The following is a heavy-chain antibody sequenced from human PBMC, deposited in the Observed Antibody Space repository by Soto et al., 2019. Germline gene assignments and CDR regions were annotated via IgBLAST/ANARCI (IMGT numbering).Heavy chain of an antibody. CDR2: ISAYNGNT. D-gene: IGHD3-9*01. Sequence: QVQLVQSGAEVKKPGASVKVSCKASGYTFTSYGISWVRQAPGQGLEWMGWISAYNGNTNYAQKLQGKVTMTTDTSTITAYMKLRSLSSAATAVYYCARFVISLGYYVILTGYYFPDAFDIWGQGTMVTVSS. J-gene: IGHJ3*02. CDR1: GYTFTSYG. V-gene: IGHV1-18*01. CDR3: ARFVISLGYYVILTGYYFPDAFDI.